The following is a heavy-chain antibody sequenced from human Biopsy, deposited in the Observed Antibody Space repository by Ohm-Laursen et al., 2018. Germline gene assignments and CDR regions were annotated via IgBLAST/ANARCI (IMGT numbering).Heavy chain of an antibody. D-gene: IGHD5/OR15-5a*01. V-gene: IGHV3-30*18. J-gene: IGHJ6*02. Sequence: SLRLSCAASGFTFDDYGMHWVRLAPGKGLEWVAVISYDQITKHYADSVRGRFTISRDNSKNTLYLQVNSLRAEDKAVYYCAKDLSVYYYYGIDVWGQGTTVTVSS. CDR3: AKDLSVYYYYGIDV. CDR1: GFTFDDYG. CDR2: ISYDQITK.